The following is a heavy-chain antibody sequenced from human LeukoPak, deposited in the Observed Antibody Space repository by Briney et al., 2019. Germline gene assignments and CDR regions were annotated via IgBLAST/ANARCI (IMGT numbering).Heavy chain of an antibody. CDR1: GFTFSNYW. D-gene: IGHD3-9*01. V-gene: IGHV3-7*01. Sequence: GGSLRLSCAASGFTFSNYWMSWVRQAPGKGLEWVANIKQDGSEKYYVDSVKGRFTISRDNAKNSLFLQMNSLRAEDTAVYYCARDPTSARRYEYWGQGTLVTVSS. CDR2: IKQDGSEK. CDR3: ARDPTSARRYEY. J-gene: IGHJ4*02.